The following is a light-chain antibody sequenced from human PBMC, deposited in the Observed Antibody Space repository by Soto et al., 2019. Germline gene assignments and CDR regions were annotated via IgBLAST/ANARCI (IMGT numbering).Light chain of an antibody. J-gene: IGKJ1*01. V-gene: IGKV4-1*01. CDR2: WAS. CDR1: QSVLYSSNNKNY. CDR3: QQYYTTPWT. Sequence: DIVMTQSPDSLAVSLCERATINCKSSQSVLYSSNNKNYLAWYQQKPGQPPKALIYWASTREYGVPDRFSGSGSGTDFTLPISSMQDEDVAVYYGQQYYTTPWTFGQGTKVEIK.